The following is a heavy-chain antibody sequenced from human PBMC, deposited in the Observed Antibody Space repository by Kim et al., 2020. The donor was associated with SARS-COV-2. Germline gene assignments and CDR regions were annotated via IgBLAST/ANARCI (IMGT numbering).Heavy chain of an antibody. D-gene: IGHD3-9*01. CDR3: ARGNYYDILTGVFDP. Sequence: GGSLRLSCAASGFIFSHYGINWVRRAPGKGLEWLAFISFNGMNKYYAESLNGRSAVSRDDSQSTVYLEMNTLRDEDTAVYYCARGNYYDILTGVFDPWGQGTPVIVSS. J-gene: IGHJ5*02. CDR2: ISFNGMNK. V-gene: IGHV3-30*03. CDR1: GFIFSHYG.